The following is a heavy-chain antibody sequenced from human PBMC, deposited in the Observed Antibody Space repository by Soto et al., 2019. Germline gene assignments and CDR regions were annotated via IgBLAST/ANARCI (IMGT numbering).Heavy chain of an antibody. V-gene: IGHV3-23*01. J-gene: IGHJ3*02. CDR2: ISGSGGST. CDR1: GFTFSSYA. D-gene: IGHD3-9*01. CDR3: AKDMYYDIWTGSLRVYRDDAFDI. Sequence: EVQLLESGGGLVQPGGSLRLSCAASGFTFSSYAMSWVRQAPGTGLEWVSAISGSGGSTYYADSVKGRFTISRDNSKNKLYRQMNSLRSEETAVYYCAKDMYYDIWTGSLRVYRDDAFDIWGQGTMVTVSS.